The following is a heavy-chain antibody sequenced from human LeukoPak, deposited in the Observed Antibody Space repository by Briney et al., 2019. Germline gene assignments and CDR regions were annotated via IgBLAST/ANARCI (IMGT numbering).Heavy chain of an antibody. CDR1: GGSFSGYY. J-gene: IGHJ5*02. D-gene: IGHD5-12*01. CDR3: ARGGESGYDT. Sequence: SETLSLTCAVYGGSFSGYYWSWIRQPPGKGLEWIGEINHSGSTNYNPSLKSRVTISVDTSKNQFSLKLSSVTAADTAVYYCARGGESGYDTWGQGSLVTVSS. CDR2: INHSGST. V-gene: IGHV4-34*01.